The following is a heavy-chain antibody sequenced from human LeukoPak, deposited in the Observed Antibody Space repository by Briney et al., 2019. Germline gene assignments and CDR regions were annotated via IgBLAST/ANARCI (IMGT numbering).Heavy chain of an antibody. CDR3: ARARLYGSGSYSAPDFQH. CDR1: GFTFSSYS. D-gene: IGHD3-10*01. Sequence: PGGSLRLSCAASGFTFSSYSMNWVRHPPGKGLEGVSSISSSSSYIFYADSVKGRFTISRDNAKNSLYLQMNSLRAEDTAVYYCARARLYGSGSYSAPDFQHWGQGTLVTVSS. J-gene: IGHJ1*01. CDR2: ISSSSSYI. V-gene: IGHV3-21*01.